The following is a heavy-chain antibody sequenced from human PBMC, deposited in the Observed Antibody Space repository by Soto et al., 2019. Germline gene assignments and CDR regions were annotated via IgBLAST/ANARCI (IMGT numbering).Heavy chain of an antibody. CDR1: GFTFSTYA. V-gene: IGHV3-23*01. Sequence: ESGGGLVQTGGSLRLSCAASGFTFSTYAMSWVRQAPGKGLEWVSTISGSADSTFYADSVKGRFAIFRDNSRTMFYLQMNSLGAEETAVYYCAKGGDGYCSTTSCLFHFDYWGPGTLATVSS. CDR2: ISGSADST. D-gene: IGHD2-2*01. J-gene: IGHJ4*02. CDR3: AKGGDGYCSTTSCLFHFDY.